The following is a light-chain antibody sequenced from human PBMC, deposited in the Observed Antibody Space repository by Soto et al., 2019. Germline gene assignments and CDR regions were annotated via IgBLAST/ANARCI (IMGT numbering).Light chain of an antibody. Sequence: SYELTQPPSVSVSPGQTASITCSGDKLGDKYACWYQQKPGQSPVLVIYQDSKRPSGIPERFSGSNSGNTATLTISGTQAMDEADYYCQACDSSSVVFGGGTTLTVL. J-gene: IGLJ2*01. V-gene: IGLV3-1*01. CDR3: QACDSSSVV. CDR2: QDS. CDR1: KLGDKY.